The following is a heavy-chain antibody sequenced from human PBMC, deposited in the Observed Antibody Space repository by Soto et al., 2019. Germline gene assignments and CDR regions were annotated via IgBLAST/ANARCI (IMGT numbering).Heavy chain of an antibody. J-gene: IGHJ4*01. D-gene: IGHD2-21*01. CDR2: IKSKDHEGTT. V-gene: IGHV3-15*07. CDR3: TTDSYTPMVVDRFDY. Sequence: EVQLVESGGGLVKPGGSLRLSCAASGLAFSNALINWVRQAPGKGLEWVGSIKSKDHEGTTDFSAPVRGRFAISREDSRKMVYMQMNSMNTEDTAVYYCTTDSYTPMVVDRFDYWGLGTLVTVSS. CDR1: GLAFSNAL.